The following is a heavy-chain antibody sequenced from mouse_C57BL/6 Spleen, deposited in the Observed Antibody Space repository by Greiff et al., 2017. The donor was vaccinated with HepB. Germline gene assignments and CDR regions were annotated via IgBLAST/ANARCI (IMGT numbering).Heavy chain of an antibody. Sequence: QVQLQQPGAELVKPGASVKLSCKASGYTFTSYWMHWVKQRPGQGLEWIGMIPPNSGSTNYNEKFKSKATLTVDKSSSTAYMQLSSLTSEDSAVYYCARPGYYGPMDYWGQGTSVTVSS. V-gene: IGHV1-64*01. CDR3: ARPGYYGPMDY. D-gene: IGHD1-1*01. J-gene: IGHJ4*01. CDR1: GYTFTSYW. CDR2: IPPNSGST.